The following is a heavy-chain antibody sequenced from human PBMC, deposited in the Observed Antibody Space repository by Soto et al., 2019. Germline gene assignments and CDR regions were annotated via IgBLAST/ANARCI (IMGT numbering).Heavy chain of an antibody. CDR2: IIPIFGTA. V-gene: IGHV1-69*05. CDR1: GGTFSSYA. CDR3: ARTSGRYYDSSGYLGY. D-gene: IGHD3-22*01. J-gene: IGHJ4*02. Sequence: SVKVSCKASGGTFSSYAISWVRQAPGQGLEWMGGIIPIFGTANYAQKFQGRVTMTRDTSISTAYMELSRLRSDDTAVYYCARTSGRYYDSSGYLGYWGQGTLVTVSS.